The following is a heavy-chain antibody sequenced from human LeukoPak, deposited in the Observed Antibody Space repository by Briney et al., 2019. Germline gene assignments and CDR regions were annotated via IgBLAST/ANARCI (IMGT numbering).Heavy chain of an antibody. CDR1: GFTFSSYA. Sequence: GGSLRLSCAASGFTFSSYAMSWVRQAPGKGLVWVSRIKSDGTSTTYADSVKGRFTISRDNAKNSLYLQMNSLRAEDTAVYYCARDAYDYSNWFDPWGQGTLVTVSS. V-gene: IGHV3-74*01. CDR2: IKSDGTST. CDR3: ARDAYDYSNWFDP. J-gene: IGHJ5*02. D-gene: IGHD4-4*01.